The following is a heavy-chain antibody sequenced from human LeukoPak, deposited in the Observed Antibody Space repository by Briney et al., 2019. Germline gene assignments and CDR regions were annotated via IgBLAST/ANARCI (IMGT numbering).Heavy chain of an antibody. J-gene: IGHJ6*02. V-gene: IGHV3-30-3*01. D-gene: IGHD6-13*01. CDR3: ARVQQLLPLYYYGMDV. CDR1: GFTFSSYA. CDR2: ISYGGSNK. Sequence: GGSLRLSCAASGFTFSSYAMHWVRQAPGKGLEWVAVISYGGSNKYYADSVKGRFTISRDNSKNTLYLQMNSLRAEDTAVYYCARVQQLLPLYYYGMDVWGQGTTVTVSS.